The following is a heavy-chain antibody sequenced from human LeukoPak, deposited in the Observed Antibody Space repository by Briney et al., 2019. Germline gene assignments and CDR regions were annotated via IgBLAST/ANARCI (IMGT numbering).Heavy chain of an antibody. CDR2: IYYSGST. V-gene: IGHV4-39*01. D-gene: IGHD2-15*01. Sequence: PSETLSLTCTVSGGSISSSSYYWGWIRQPPGKGLEWIGSIYYSGSTYYNPSLKSRVTISVDTSKNQFSLKLSSVTAADMAVYYCARPIYCSGGSCYHHWFDPWGQGTLVTLSS. J-gene: IGHJ5*02. CDR3: ARPIYCSGGSCYHHWFDP. CDR1: GGSISSSSYY.